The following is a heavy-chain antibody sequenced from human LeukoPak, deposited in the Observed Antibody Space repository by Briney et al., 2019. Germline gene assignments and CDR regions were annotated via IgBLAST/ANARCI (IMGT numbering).Heavy chain of an antibody. CDR3: ARSSRYNWFDP. CDR2: IYYSGST. Sequence: SETLSLTCAVYGGSFSGYYWSWIRQPPGKGLEWIGYIYYSGSTNYNPSLKSRVTISVDTSKNQFSLKLSSVTAADTAVYYCARSSRYNWFDPWGQGTLVTVSS. V-gene: IGHV4-59*01. J-gene: IGHJ5*02. CDR1: GGSFSGYY.